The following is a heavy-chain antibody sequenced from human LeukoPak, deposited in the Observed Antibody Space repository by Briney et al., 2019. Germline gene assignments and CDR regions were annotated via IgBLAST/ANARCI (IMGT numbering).Heavy chain of an antibody. CDR2: IYPLESIT. J-gene: IGHJ5*02. CDR3: ARLAPDYADYWFDP. Sequence: GESLKISCQTSGYDFSTKWIGWVRQTPGKGLEWMGIIYPLESITKYSPAFQGHVTLTADTSINTAFLQWTSLKASDTAIYYCARLAPDYADYWFDPWGQGTLVTVSS. V-gene: IGHV5-51*01. D-gene: IGHD4-17*01. CDR1: GYDFSTKW.